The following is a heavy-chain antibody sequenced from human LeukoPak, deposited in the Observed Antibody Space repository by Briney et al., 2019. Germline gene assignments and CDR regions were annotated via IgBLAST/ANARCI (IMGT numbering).Heavy chain of an antibody. CDR2: ISSSGSTI. Sequence: GGSLRLSCAASGFTFSDYYMSWIRQAPGKGREGGSYISSSGSTIYYADSVKGRFTISRDNAKNSLYLQMNSLRAEDTAVYYCARDYDFWSGYFGNWFDPWGQGTLVTVSS. J-gene: IGHJ5*02. CDR1: GFTFSDYY. D-gene: IGHD3-3*01. V-gene: IGHV3-11*01. CDR3: ARDYDFWSGYFGNWFDP.